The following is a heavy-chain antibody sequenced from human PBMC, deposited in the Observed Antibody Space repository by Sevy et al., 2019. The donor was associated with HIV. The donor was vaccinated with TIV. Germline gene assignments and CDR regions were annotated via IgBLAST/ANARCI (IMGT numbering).Heavy chain of an antibody. D-gene: IGHD3-10*01. CDR1: GGSISSYY. CDR2: IYYSGST. Sequence: PETLSLTCTVSGGSISSYYWSWIRQPPGKGLEWIGYIYYSGSTNYNPSLKSRVTISVDTSKNQFSLKLSSVTAADRAVDYCARDIMVRDVTRYYYYGMDVWGEGTAVSVS. J-gene: IGHJ6*02. V-gene: IGHV4-59*01. CDR3: ARDIMVRDVTRYYYYGMDV.